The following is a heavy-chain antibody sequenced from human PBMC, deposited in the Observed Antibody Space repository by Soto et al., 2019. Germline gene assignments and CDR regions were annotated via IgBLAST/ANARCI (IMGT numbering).Heavy chain of an antibody. D-gene: IGHD6-13*01. V-gene: IGHV3-48*01. CDR1: GFTFSSYS. CDR2: ISSSSSTI. CDR3: AREAAAGFSVYFDY. Sequence: GGSLRLSCAASGFTFSSYSMNWVRQAPGKGLEWVSYISSSSSTIYYADSVKGRFTISRDNAKNSLYLQMNSLRAEDTAVYYCAREAAAGFSVYFDYWGQGTLVTVSS. J-gene: IGHJ4*02.